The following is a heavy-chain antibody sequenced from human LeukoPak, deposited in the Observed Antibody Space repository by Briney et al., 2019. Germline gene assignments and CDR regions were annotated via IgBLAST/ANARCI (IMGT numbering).Heavy chain of an antibody. D-gene: IGHD6-19*01. CDR1: GFTFSSCV. CDR3: ATTIPYTSASSSFDY. Sequence: GGSLRLSCAASGFTFSSCVMHWVRQAPGKGLEWVAIVSYDGENKYYAGSVKGRFTISRDNSKSTLYLQMNSLGGEDTAVYYCATTIPYTSASSSFDYWGLGTPVTVSS. V-gene: IGHV3-30*04. CDR2: VSYDGENK. J-gene: IGHJ4*02.